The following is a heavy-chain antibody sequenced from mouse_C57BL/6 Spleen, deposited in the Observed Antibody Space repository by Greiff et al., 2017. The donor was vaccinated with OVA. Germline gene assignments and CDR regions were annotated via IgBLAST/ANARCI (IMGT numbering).Heavy chain of an antibody. J-gene: IGHJ4*01. D-gene: IGHD3-2*02. CDR3: ARFLDSSGPMDY. CDR1: GYTFTSYG. CDR2: IYPRSGNT. V-gene: IGHV1-81*01. Sequence: QVQLQQSGAELARPGASVKLSCKASGYTFTSYGISWVKQRTGQGLEWIGEIYPRSGNTYYNEKFKGKATLTAAKSSRTAYMELRSLTSEDSAVYIWARFLDSSGPMDYWGQGTSVTVSS.